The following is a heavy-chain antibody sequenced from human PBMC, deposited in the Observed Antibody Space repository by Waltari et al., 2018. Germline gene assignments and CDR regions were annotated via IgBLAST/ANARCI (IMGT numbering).Heavy chain of an antibody. CDR3: AKDNVRRWDY. V-gene: IGHV3-7*04. Sequence: EVQLVESGGGLVQPGGSLRLSCAASGFICSNYWMSWVRQAPGKGLEWVADIKEDGSAKYYVDSVKGRFTISRDNAKNSLCLQMNSLRAEDTAVYYCAKDNVRRWDYWGQGTLVTVSS. D-gene: IGHD2-15*01. J-gene: IGHJ4*02. CDR1: GFICSNYW. CDR2: IKEDGSAK.